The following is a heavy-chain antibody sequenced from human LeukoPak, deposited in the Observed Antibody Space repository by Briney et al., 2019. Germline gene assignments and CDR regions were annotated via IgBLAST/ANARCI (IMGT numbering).Heavy chain of an antibody. J-gene: IGHJ4*02. V-gene: IGHV1-69*05. D-gene: IGHD5-12*01. CDR2: IIPIFGTA. CDR3: AKRVDEVTPYFDY. CDR1: GGTFSSYA. Sequence: ASVKVSCKASGGTFSSYAISWVRQAPGQGLEWMGGIIPIFGTANYAQKFQGRVTITTDESTSTAYMELSSLRSEDTAVYYCAKRVDEVTPYFDYWGQGTLVTVSS.